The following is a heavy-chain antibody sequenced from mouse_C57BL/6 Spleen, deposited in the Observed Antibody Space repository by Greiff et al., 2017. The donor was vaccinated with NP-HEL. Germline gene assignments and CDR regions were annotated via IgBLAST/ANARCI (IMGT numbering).Heavy chain of an antibody. D-gene: IGHD3-1*01. Sequence: VQLQESGAELMKPGASVKFSCKATGYTFTGYWIEWVKQRPGHGLVWIGEILPGSGSTNYNEKFKGTATVTAATSSNTAYMQLRSLTAEDSAIYYYARLGSGAAPYYFCYWGHGTTVTVSS. CDR2: ILPGSGST. CDR1: GYTFTGYW. CDR3: ARLGSGAAPYYFCY. J-gene: IGHJ2*01. V-gene: IGHV1-9*01.